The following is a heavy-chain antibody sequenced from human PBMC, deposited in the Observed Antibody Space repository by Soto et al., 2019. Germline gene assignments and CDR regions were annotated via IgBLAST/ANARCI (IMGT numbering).Heavy chain of an antibody. CDR2: ISGSDGST. V-gene: IGHV3-23*01. CDR3: AILGYSSSWYDAFDI. CDR1: GFTFSSYA. D-gene: IGHD6-13*01. J-gene: IGHJ3*02. Sequence: GGSLRLSCAASGFTFSSYAMTWVRQAPGKGLEWVSVISGSDGSTYYADSVKGRFTISRDNSKNTLYLQMNSLRAEDTAVYYCAILGYSSSWYDAFDIWGQGTMVTVSS.